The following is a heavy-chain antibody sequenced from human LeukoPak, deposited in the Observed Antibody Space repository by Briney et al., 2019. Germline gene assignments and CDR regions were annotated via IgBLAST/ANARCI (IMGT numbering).Heavy chain of an antibody. CDR2: IYSGGST. D-gene: IGHD1-26*01. V-gene: IGHV3-53*01. J-gene: IGHJ4*02. CDR3: TRSPSLGGSYWGFDY. CDR1: GFTVSTNY. Sequence: GGSLRLSCAASGFTVSTNYMNWVRQAPGKGLEWVSVIYSGGSTYYADSVKGRFTVSRDNAKNTLYLQMNSLRADDTAVYYCTRSPSLGGSYWGFDYWGQGTLVTVSS.